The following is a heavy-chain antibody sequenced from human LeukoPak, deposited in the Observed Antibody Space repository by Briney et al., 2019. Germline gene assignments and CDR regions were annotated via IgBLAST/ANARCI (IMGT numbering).Heavy chain of an antibody. Sequence: AGGSLRLSCAASGFTFSSYAMNWVRQAPGKGLEWVSGISGSGGSTYYADSVKGRFTISRDNSKNTLFLQMNSLRAEDTAVYYCARVVAVAGTVYWGQGTLVTVSS. CDR3: ARVVAVAGTVY. V-gene: IGHV3-23*01. D-gene: IGHD6-13*01. J-gene: IGHJ4*02. CDR2: ISGSGGST. CDR1: GFTFSSYA.